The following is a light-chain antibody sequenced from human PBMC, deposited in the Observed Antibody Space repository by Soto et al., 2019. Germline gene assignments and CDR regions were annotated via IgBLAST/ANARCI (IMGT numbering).Light chain of an antibody. CDR1: SSDVGGYNY. V-gene: IGLV2-14*01. J-gene: IGLJ2*01. CDR3: SSYTSSSTLDVV. CDR2: DVS. Sequence: QSALTQPASVSGSHGQSITISCTGTSSDVGGYNYVTWYQQHPGKAPKLMIYDVSNRPSGVSNRFSGSKSGNTASLTISGIQAEDEADYYYSSYTSSSTLDVVFGGGTKLTVL.